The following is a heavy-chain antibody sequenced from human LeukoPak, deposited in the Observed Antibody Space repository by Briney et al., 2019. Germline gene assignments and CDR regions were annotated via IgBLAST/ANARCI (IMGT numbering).Heavy chain of an antibody. Sequence: GSLRLSCAASGFTFNLAWINWVRQAPGKGLEWVANINQDGSEKHYVDSVKGRFTISRDNAKNSLYLQMNSLRVEDTAVYYCARDLDYWGQGTLVTVSS. J-gene: IGHJ4*02. CDR3: ARDLDY. CDR1: GFTFNLAW. V-gene: IGHV3-7*01. CDR2: INQDGSEK.